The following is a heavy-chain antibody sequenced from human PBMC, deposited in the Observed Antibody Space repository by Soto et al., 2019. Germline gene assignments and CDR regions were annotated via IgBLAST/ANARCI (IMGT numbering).Heavy chain of an antibody. J-gene: IGHJ2*01. Sequence: QITLKESGPTLVKPTQTLTLTCTVSGFSLSTTGVGVGWIRQAPGKALDYLAIIFWDDDKYYSPPLKSRITITKDTSENQVVLTLTDVSPVDTATYYCAYRRLQGATYFDLCGRGTLVTVSS. CDR2: IFWDDDK. V-gene: IGHV2-5*02. CDR3: AYRRLQGATYFDL. CDR1: GFSLSTTGVG. D-gene: IGHD2-15*01.